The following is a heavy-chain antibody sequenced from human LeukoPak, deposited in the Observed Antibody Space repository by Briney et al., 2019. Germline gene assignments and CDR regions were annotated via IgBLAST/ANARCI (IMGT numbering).Heavy chain of an antibody. CDR2: IYYSGST. D-gene: IGHD6-6*01. CDR1: GGSISSGGYY. V-gene: IGHV4-31*03. Sequence: PSETLSLTCTVSGGSISSGGYYWSWIRQHPGKGLEWIGYIYYSGSTYYNPPLKSRVTISVDTSKNQFSLKLSSVTAADTAVYYCATDSSSSAFDIWGQGTMVTVSS. CDR3: ATDSSSSAFDI. J-gene: IGHJ3*02.